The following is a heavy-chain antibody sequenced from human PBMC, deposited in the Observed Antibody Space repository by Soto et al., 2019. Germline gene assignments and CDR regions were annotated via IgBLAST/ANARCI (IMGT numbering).Heavy chain of an antibody. J-gene: IGHJ1*01. Sequence: ASAKLYCKESGYIYTTYHFYWVQQATGQGLEWMGVINPSSGNTNYAQKFQGRVIMTSDTSASTVYMELSSLRSEDTAFYYCARGLTEGDYWGQGTLVTVHS. D-gene: IGHD2-21*01. CDR3: ARGLTEGDY. V-gene: IGHV1-46*01. CDR2: INPSSGNT. CDR1: GYIYTTYH.